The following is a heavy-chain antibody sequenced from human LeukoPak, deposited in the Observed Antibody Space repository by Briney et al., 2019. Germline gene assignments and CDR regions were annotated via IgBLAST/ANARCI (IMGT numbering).Heavy chain of an antibody. CDR1: GYTFSDYY. CDR3: AREDCDILTGYLCYFDY. D-gene: IGHD3-9*01. V-gene: IGHV1-46*01. J-gene: IGHJ4*02. Sequence: ASVKVSCKASGYTFSDYYMHWVRQAPGQGLEWMGIINPSGGSTSYAQKFQGRVTMTRDTSTSTVYMELSSLRSEDTAVYYCAREDCDILTGYLCYFDYWGQGTLVTVSS. CDR2: INPSGGST.